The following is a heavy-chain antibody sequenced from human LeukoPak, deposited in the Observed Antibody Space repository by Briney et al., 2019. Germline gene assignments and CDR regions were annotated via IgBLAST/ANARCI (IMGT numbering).Heavy chain of an antibody. CDR1: GYSFTSYW. D-gene: IGHD4-17*01. V-gene: IGHV5-51*01. Sequence: GESLKISGKGSGYSFTSYWIGWVRQMPGKGLEWMGIIYPGDYDTRYSPSFQGQVTISADKSISTAYLQWSSLKASDTAMYYCARQGGTTVIPIDYWGQGTLVTVSS. CDR3: ARQGGTTVIPIDY. CDR2: IYPGDYDT. J-gene: IGHJ4*02.